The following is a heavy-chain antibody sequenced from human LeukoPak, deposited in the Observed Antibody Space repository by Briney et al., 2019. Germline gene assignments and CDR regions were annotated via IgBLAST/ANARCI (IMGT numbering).Heavy chain of an antibody. CDR3: ARSLFRTSGGYYYMDV. D-gene: IGHD3/OR15-3a*01. V-gene: IGHV1-69*05. Sequence: SVKVSCKASGGTFSNYAISWVRQAPGQGLEWMGGIIPIFGTADYAQKFQGRVTNTTDESTRTAYMELSSLTSEDTAVYYCARSLFRTSGGYYYMDVWDKGTTVSVSS. CDR2: IIPIFGTA. J-gene: IGHJ6*03. CDR1: GGTFSNYA.